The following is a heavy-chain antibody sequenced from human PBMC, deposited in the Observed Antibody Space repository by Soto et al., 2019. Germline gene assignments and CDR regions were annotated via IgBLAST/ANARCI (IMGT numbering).Heavy chain of an antibody. CDR1: VFTFSGSA. V-gene: IGHV3-73*01. J-gene: IGHJ6*02. D-gene: IGHD5-12*01. CDR3: TRHPFSEGYDPSDYYYYGMDV. CDR2: IRSKANSYAT. Sequence: GGSLRLSCAASVFTFSGSAMHWVRQASGKGLEWVGRIRSKANSYATAYAASVKGRFTISRDDSKNTAYLQMNSLKTEDTAVYYCTRHPFSEGYDPSDYYYYGMDVWGQGTTVTVS.